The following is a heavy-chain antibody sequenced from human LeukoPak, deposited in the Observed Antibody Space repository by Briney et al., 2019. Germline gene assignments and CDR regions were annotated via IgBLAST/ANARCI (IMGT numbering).Heavy chain of an antibody. D-gene: IGHD3-16*02. CDR2: IYYSGST. J-gene: IGHJ4*02. V-gene: IGHV4-39*07. CDR3: ASIYDYVWGSYHSGY. CDR1: GGSISSSSYY. Sequence: SETLSLTCTVSGGSISSSSYYWGWIRQPPGKGLEWIGSIYYSGSTYYNPSLKSRVTISVDTSKNQFSLKLSSVTAADTAVYYCASIYDYVWGSYHSGYWGQGTLVTVSS.